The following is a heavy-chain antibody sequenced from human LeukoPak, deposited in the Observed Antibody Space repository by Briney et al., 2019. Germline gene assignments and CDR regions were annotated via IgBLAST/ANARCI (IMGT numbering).Heavy chain of an antibody. Sequence: SVKVSCKASGCTFSSYAISWVRQATGQGLEWMGGIIPIFGTANYAQKFQGRVTITADKSTSTAYMELSSLRSEDTAVYYCASYLTTGTYYFDYWGQGTLVTVSS. J-gene: IGHJ4*02. CDR2: IIPIFGTA. D-gene: IGHD4-11*01. CDR3: ASYLTTGTYYFDY. V-gene: IGHV1-69*06. CDR1: GCTFSSYA.